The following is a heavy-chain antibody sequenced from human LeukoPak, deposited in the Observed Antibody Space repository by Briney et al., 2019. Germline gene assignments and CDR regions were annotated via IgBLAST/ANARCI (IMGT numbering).Heavy chain of an antibody. CDR2: IIPIFGTA. CDR1: GGTFSSYA. CDR3: ARDQAGYYYGSGSYFSWIY. J-gene: IGHJ4*02. V-gene: IGHV1-69*01. D-gene: IGHD3-10*01. Sequence: SVKVSCKASGGTFSSYAISWVRQAPGQGLEWMGGIIPIFGTANYAQKFRGRVTITADESTSTAYMELSSLRSEDTAVYYCARDQAGYYYGSGSYFSWIYWGQGTLVTVSS.